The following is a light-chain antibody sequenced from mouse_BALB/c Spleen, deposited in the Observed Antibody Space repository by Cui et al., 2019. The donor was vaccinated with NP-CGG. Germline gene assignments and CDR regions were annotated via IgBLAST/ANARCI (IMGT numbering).Light chain of an antibody. CDR2: GTN. Sequence: QDVVTQESAITTSPGDTVTLTCGSSTGAVTTSNYANWVQEKPDHLFTGLIGGTNNRTPGVPARFSGSLIGDKAALTITGAQTEDEAIYFCALWYSNHWVFGGGTKLTVL. CDR3: ALWYSNHWV. J-gene: IGLJ1*01. CDR1: TGAVTTSNY. V-gene: IGLV1*01.